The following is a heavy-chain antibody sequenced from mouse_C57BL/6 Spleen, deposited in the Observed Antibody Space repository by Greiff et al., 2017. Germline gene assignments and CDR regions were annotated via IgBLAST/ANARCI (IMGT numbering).Heavy chain of an antibody. CDR3: TRRELGWFAY. CDR1: GYTFTDYE. J-gene: IGHJ3*01. D-gene: IGHD4-1*01. V-gene: IGHV1-15*01. Sequence: QVQLQQSGAELVRPGASVTLSCKASGYTFTDYEMHWVKQTPVHGLEWIGAIDPETGGTAYNQKFKGKAILTADKSSSTAYMELRSLTSEDSAVYYCTRRELGWFAYWGQGTLVTVSA. CDR2: IDPETGGT.